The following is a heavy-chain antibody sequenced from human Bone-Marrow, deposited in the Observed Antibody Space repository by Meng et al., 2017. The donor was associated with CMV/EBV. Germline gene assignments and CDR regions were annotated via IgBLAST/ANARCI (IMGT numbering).Heavy chain of an antibody. Sequence: ASVKVSCKASGYTFTSYGISWVRQAPGQGLEWMGWISAYNGNTNYAQKLQGRVTMTTDTSTSTAYMELRSLRSDDTAVYYCARAKWEGATPPTVGYWGQGTLVTVSS. V-gene: IGHV1-18*01. J-gene: IGHJ4*02. CDR2: ISAYNGNT. D-gene: IGHD1-26*01. CDR3: ARAKWEGATPPTVGY. CDR1: GYTFTSYG.